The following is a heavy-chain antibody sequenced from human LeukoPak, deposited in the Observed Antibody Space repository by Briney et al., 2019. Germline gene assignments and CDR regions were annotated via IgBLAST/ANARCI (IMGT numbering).Heavy chain of an antibody. J-gene: IGHJ5*02. Sequence: PGGSLRLSCAASGFTFSSYWMSWVRQAPGKGLEWVSAISGSGGSTYYADSVKGRFTISRDNSKNTLYLQMNSLRAEDTAVYYCAKSSDYVWGSRKNWFDPWGQGTLVTVSS. CDR1: GFTFSSYW. V-gene: IGHV3-23*01. D-gene: IGHD3-16*01. CDR2: ISGSGGST. CDR3: AKSSDYVWGSRKNWFDP.